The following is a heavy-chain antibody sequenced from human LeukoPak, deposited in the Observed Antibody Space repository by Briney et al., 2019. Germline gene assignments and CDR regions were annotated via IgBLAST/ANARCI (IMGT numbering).Heavy chain of an antibody. Sequence: GGSLRLSCAASGFTFSSYAMSWVRQAPGKGLEWVSAISGSGGSTYYADSVKVRFTISRDNSKNTLYLQMNSLRAEDTAVYYCAKDFDGSTWFGRNYMDVWGKGTTVTVSS. D-gene: IGHD6-13*01. CDR1: GFTFSSYA. CDR2: ISGSGGST. J-gene: IGHJ6*03. CDR3: AKDFDGSTWFGRNYMDV. V-gene: IGHV3-23*01.